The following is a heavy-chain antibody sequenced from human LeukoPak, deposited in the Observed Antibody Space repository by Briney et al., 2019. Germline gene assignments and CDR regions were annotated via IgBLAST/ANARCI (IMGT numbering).Heavy chain of an antibody. V-gene: IGHV3-33*01. Sequence: GGSLRLSCAASGFTFSSYGMHWVRQAPGKGLEWVAVIWYDGSNKYYADSVKGRFTISRDNSKNTLYLQMNSLRAEDTAVYYCARGGGPPLPMVQGVRGLYFDYWGQGTLVTVSS. CDR3: ARGGGPPLPMVQGVRGLYFDY. D-gene: IGHD3-10*01. CDR2: IWYDGSNK. CDR1: GFTFSSYG. J-gene: IGHJ4*02.